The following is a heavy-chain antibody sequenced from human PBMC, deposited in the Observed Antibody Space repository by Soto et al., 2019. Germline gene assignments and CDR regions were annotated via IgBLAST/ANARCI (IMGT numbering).Heavy chain of an antibody. J-gene: IGHJ4*02. CDR3: ARNYPYYDFWSGSVLPYYFDY. D-gene: IGHD3-3*01. CDR2: IYSGGST. V-gene: IGHV3-66*01. CDR1: GFTVSSNY. Sequence: PGGSLRRSCAASGFTVSSNYMSWVRQAPGKGLEWVSVIYSGGSTYYADSVKGRFTISRDNSKNTLYLQMNSLRAEDTAVYYCARNYPYYDFWSGSVLPYYFDYWGQGTLVTVSS.